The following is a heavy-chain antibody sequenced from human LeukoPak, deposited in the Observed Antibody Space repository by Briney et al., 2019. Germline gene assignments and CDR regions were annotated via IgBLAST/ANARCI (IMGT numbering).Heavy chain of an antibody. J-gene: IGHJ3*02. CDR1: GFTFSSYA. V-gene: IGHV3-30-3*01. CDR2: ISYDGSNK. CDR3: AREDYGEDAFDI. D-gene: IGHD4-17*01. Sequence: HPGGSLRLSCAASGFTFSSYAMHWVRQAPGKGLEWVAVISYDGSNKYYADSVKGRFTISRDNSKNMLYLQMNSLRAEDTAVYYCAREDYGEDAFDIWGQGTMITVSS.